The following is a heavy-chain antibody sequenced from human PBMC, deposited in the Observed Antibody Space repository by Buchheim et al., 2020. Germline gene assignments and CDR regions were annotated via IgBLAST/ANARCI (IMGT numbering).Heavy chain of an antibody. CDR2: ISSSTSDTI. V-gene: IGHV3-48*02. CDR1: GFTFTSYS. J-gene: IGHJ6*03. CDR3: AGLKYDHYYYYMDV. D-gene: IGHD3-3*01. Sequence: EVQLVESGGGLVQPGGSLRLSCVASGFTFTSYSMNWVRQAPGKGLEWVSYISSSTSDTIYYADSVKGRFTISREFAKTSLYMQMNSLRDEDTAVYYCAGLKYDHYYYYMDVWGKGTT.